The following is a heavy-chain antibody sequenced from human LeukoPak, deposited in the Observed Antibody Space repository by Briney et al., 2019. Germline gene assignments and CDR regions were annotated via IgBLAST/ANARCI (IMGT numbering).Heavy chain of an antibody. CDR3: ARHGRWDSGTYSFDY. CDR2: IYYSGST. CDR1: GGSISSYY. J-gene: IGHJ4*02. D-gene: IGHD1-1*01. Sequence: SETLSLTCTVSGGSISSYYWSWIRQPPGKGLEWIGYIYYSGSTSYNPSLKSRVTISVDTSKNHFSLKLPSVTAADTAVYYCARHGRWDSGTYSFDYWGQGTLITVSS. V-gene: IGHV4-59*08.